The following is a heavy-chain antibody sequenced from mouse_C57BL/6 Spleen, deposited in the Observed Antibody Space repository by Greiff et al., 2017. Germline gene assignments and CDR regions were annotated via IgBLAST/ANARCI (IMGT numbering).Heavy chain of an antibody. Sequence: LVAPSPSLSITCTVSGFSLTSYGVHWVRQPPGKGLEWLVVIWSDGSTTYNSALKSRLSISKDNSKSQVFLKRHSLQTDDTAMYYCARQGPGAMDDWGQGTSVTVSS. CDR1: GFSLTSYG. J-gene: IGHJ4*01. CDR2: IWSDGST. CDR3: ARQGPGAMDD. V-gene: IGHV2-6-2*01. D-gene: IGHD4-1*01.